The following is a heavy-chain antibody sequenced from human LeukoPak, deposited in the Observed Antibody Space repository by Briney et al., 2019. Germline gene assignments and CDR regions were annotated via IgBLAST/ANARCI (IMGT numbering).Heavy chain of an antibody. CDR3: ARDVPPPKLAAAGTRGKAGYMDV. CDR2: ISAYNGNT. D-gene: IGHD6-13*01. Sequence: ASVKVSCKASGYTFTSYGISWVRQAPGQGLEWMGWISAYNGNTNYAQKLQGRVTMTTDTSTSTAYMELRSLRSDDTAVYYCARDVPPPKLAAAGTRGKAGYMDVWGKGTTVTVSS. CDR1: GYTFTSYG. J-gene: IGHJ6*03. V-gene: IGHV1-18*01.